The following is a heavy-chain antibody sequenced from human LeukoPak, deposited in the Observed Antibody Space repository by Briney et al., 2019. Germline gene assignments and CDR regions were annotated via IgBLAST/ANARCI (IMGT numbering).Heavy chain of an antibody. V-gene: IGHV1-69*04. Sequence: GASVKVSCKASGGTFSSYAISWVRQAPGQGLEWMGRIIPILGIANYAQKFQGRVTITADKSTSTAYMELSSLRSEDTAVYYCARETQTTVTSPYYFDYWGQGTLVTVSS. CDR3: ARETQTTVTSPYYFDY. CDR1: GGTFSSYA. CDR2: IIPILGIA. J-gene: IGHJ4*02. D-gene: IGHD4-17*01.